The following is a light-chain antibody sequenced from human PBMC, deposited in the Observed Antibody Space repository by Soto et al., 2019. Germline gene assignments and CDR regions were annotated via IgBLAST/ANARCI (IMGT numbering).Light chain of an antibody. CDR3: QQYNNWPRT. V-gene: IGKV3-15*01. J-gene: IGKJ3*01. CDR1: QSVNSN. CDR2: GAS. Sequence: EIMMTQSPATLSVSPGERATLSCRASQSVNSNLAWYQQKPGQAPRLLIYGASTRGSGIPARFSGSGSGTEFTLTISSLQSEDFALYYCQQYNNWPRTFGPGTKVDIK.